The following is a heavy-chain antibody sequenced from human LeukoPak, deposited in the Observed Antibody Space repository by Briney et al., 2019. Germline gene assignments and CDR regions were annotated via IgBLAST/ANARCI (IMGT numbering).Heavy chain of an antibody. Sequence: SETLCLTCAVYGGSFSGYYWSWIRQPPGKGLEWIGEINHSGSTNYNPSLKSRVTISVDTSKNQFSLKLSSVTAADTAVYYCAGITMVRETIWGQGTLVTVSS. CDR3: AGITMVRETI. V-gene: IGHV4-34*01. J-gene: IGHJ4*02. CDR1: GGSFSGYY. CDR2: INHSGST. D-gene: IGHD3-10*01.